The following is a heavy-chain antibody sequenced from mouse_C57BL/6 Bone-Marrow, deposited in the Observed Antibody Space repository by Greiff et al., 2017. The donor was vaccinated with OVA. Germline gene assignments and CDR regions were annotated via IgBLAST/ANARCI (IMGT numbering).Heavy chain of an antibody. V-gene: IGHV1-64*01. J-gene: IGHJ4*01. CDR2: IHPNSGST. CDR3: ARSFITTVVATDYYAMDY. Sequence: QVQLQQPGAELVKPGASVKLSCKASGYTFTSYWMHWVKQRPGQGLEWIGMIHPNSGSTNYNEKFKSKATLTVDKSSSTAYMQLSSLTSEDSAVYYCARSFITTVVATDYYAMDYWGQGTSVTVSS. CDR1: GYTFTSYW. D-gene: IGHD1-1*01.